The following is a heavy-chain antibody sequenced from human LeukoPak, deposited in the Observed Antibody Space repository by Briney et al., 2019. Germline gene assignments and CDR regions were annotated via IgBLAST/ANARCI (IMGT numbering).Heavy chain of an antibody. D-gene: IGHD5-18*01. V-gene: IGHV3-48*03. CDR3: ARVRGYSYGSAPDY. CDR2: INSSSSSI. CDR1: GFTFSSYE. Sequence: GGSLRLSCAASGFTFSSYEMNWVRQAPGKGLEWVSYINSSSSSIYYADSVKGRFTISRDNGKNSLYLQMNSLRAEDTAVYYCARVRGYSYGSAPDYWGQGTLVTVSS. J-gene: IGHJ4*02.